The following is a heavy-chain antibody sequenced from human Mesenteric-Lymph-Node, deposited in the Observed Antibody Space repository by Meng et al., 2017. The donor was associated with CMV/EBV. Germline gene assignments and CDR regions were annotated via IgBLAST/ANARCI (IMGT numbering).Heavy chain of an antibody. CDR1: FSSYA. V-gene: IGHV3-30-3*01. D-gene: IGHD2-2*01. J-gene: IGHJ3*02. CDR2: ISYDGSNK. Sequence: FSSYAIHWVRQVPGKGLEWVAIISYDGSNKYYADSVKGRFTISRDNSKNTVYLQMNSLRPEDTTVYYCARDARDCGRTTCYAGAFDIWGQGTMVTVSS. CDR3: ARDARDCGRTTCYAGAFDI.